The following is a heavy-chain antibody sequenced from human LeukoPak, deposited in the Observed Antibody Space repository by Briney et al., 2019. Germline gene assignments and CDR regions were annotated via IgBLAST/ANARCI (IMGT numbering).Heavy chain of an antibody. CDR1: GFTLSSSG. V-gene: IGHV3-33*01. Sequence: GRSLRLSCAASGFTLSSSGMHWVRQAPGKGLEWVAVIWGDENHKYYGDSVRGRFTISRDNAKNTLYLQMDSLRVEDTAVYYCARDVGSAPFDYWGQGTLVTVSS. J-gene: IGHJ4*02. CDR3: ARDVGSAPFDY. CDR2: IWGDENHK. D-gene: IGHD6-25*01.